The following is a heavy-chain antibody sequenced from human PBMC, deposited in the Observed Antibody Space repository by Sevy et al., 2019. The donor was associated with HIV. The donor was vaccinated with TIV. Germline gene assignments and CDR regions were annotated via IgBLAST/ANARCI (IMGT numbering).Heavy chain of an antibody. CDR2: ISYDGSNK. J-gene: IGHJ4*02. V-gene: IGHV3-30-3*01. CDR1: GFTFSSYA. D-gene: IGHD3-10*01. Sequence: GGSLRLSCAASGFTFSSYAMHWVRQAPGKGLEWVAVISYDGSNKYYADSVKGRFTISRHNPRKSVYLQMTSLSAEDTAVYYCARLFYGSADYWGQGTLVTVSS. CDR3: ARLFYGSADY.